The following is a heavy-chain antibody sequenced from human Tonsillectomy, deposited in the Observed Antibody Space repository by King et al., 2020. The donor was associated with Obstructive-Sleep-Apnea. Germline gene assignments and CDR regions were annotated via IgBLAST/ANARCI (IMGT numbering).Heavy chain of an antibody. Sequence: VQLVESGGGVVQPGGSLRLSCAASGFTFSSYGMHWVRQAPGKGLEWVAFIRYDGSNKNYADSVKGRFTISRDNSKNTLYLQMNSLRAEDTAVYYCAKEGYCSSTSCYRPYYYYGMDVWGQGTTVTVSS. J-gene: IGHJ6*02. V-gene: IGHV3-30*02. CDR3: AKEGYCSSTSCYRPYYYYGMDV. D-gene: IGHD2-2*01. CDR1: GFTFSSYG. CDR2: IRYDGSNK.